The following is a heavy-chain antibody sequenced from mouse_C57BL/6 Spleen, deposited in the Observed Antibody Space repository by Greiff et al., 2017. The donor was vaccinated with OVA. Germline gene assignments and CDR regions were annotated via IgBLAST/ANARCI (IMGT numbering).Heavy chain of an antibody. CDR2: IRNKANGYTT. Sequence: EVQVVESGGGLVQPGGSLSLSCAASGFTFTDYYMSWVRQPPGKALEWLGFIRNKANGYTTEYSASVKGRFTISRDNSQSILYLQMNALRAEDSATYYCARYNGYHFDYWGQGTTLTVSS. CDR1: GFTFTDYY. D-gene: IGHD2-2*01. J-gene: IGHJ2*01. V-gene: IGHV7-3*01. CDR3: ARYNGYHFDY.